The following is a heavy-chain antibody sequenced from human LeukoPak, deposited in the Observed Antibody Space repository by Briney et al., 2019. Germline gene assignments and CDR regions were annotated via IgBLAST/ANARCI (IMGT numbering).Heavy chain of an antibody. J-gene: IGHJ4*02. CDR1: GYTLTELS. CDR2: FDPEDGET. D-gene: IGHD6-19*01. Sequence: ASVKVSCKVSGYTLTELSMHWVRQAPGKGLEWMGGFDPEDGETICAQKFQGRVTMTEDTSTDTAYMELSSLRSEDTAVYYCATDPIFGIAVAGTATDYWGQGTLVTVSS. CDR3: ATDPIFGIAVAGTATDY. V-gene: IGHV1-24*01.